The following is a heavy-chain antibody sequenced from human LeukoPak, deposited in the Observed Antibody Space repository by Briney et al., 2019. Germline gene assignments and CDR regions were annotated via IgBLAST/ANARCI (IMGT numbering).Heavy chain of an antibody. V-gene: IGHV4-61*08. CDR2: IYYSGST. D-gene: IGHD3-9*01. Sequence: PSQTLSLTCTVSGGSISSGDYYWSWIRQPPGKGLEWIGYIYYSGSTNYNPSLKSRVTISVDTSKNQFSLKLSSVTAADTAVYYCARHQTPNYDILTGYPYYYYYGMDVWGQGTTVTVS. CDR1: GGSISSGDYY. CDR3: ARHQTPNYDILTGYPYYYYYGMDV. J-gene: IGHJ6*02.